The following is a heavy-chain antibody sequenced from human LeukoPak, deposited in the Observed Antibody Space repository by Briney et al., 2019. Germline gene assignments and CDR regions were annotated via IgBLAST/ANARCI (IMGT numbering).Heavy chain of an antibody. CDR2: MNPNSGGT. Sequence: ASVKVSCKASGYTFTGYYIHWVRQAPGQGPEWMGWMNPNSGGTKYAQKFQGRVTMTRDTSISTAYMELSSLRSEDTAVYYCARAPGTGYYFDYWGQGTLVTVSS. CDR1: GYTFTGYY. V-gene: IGHV1-2*02. D-gene: IGHD1-14*01. J-gene: IGHJ4*02. CDR3: ARAPGTGYYFDY.